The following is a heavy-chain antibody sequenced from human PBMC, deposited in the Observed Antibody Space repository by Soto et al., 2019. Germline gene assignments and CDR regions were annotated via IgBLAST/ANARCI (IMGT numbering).Heavy chain of an antibody. CDR3: ARSSGGNFGIIIEGSNWFDP. Sequence: ASVKVSCKASGYTFTNYYMHWLRQAPGQGLEWMGVINPHGGSTKYAQKFQGRVTMTRDTSRSTVYMELRSLRSDDTAIYYCARSSGGNFGIIIEGSNWFDPWGQGTLVTVSS. CDR2: INPHGGST. D-gene: IGHD3-3*01. V-gene: IGHV1-46*01. J-gene: IGHJ5*02. CDR1: GYTFTNYY.